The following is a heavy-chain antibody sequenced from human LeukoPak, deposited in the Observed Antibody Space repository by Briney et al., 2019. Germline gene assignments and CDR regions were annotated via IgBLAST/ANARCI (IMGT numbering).Heavy chain of an antibody. CDR3: AKDPWIDSYGPLNWFDP. Sequence: GGSLRLSCAASGFTFSSSAMSWVRQAPGKGLEWVSAISNNGGYTYYADSVQGRFTISRDNSKNTLYLQMNSLRAEDTAVYYCAKDPWIDSYGPLNWFDPWGQGTLVTVSS. CDR2: ISNNGGYT. J-gene: IGHJ5*02. CDR1: GFTFSSSA. D-gene: IGHD5-18*01. V-gene: IGHV3-23*01.